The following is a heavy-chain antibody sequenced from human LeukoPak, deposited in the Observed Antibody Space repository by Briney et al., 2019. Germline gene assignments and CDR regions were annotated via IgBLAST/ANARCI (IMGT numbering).Heavy chain of an antibody. J-gene: IGHJ6*03. CDR3: ARVFSDCSSTSCYRRYYYMDV. CDR2: INPNSGGT. V-gene: IGHV1-2*02. D-gene: IGHD2-2*02. Sequence: ASVKVSCKASGYTFTGYYMHWVRQAPGQGLEWMGWINPNSGGTNYAQKFQGRVTMTRDTSISTAYMELSRLRSDDTAVYYCARVFSDCSSTSCYRRYYYMDVWGKGTTVTISS. CDR1: GYTFTGYY.